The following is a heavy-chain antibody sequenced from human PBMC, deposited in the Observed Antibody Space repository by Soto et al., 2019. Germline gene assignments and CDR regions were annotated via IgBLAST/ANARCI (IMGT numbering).Heavy chain of an antibody. V-gene: IGHV1-8*01. J-gene: IGHJ4*02. CDR1: GYTFTSYD. CDR3: ARGVAYYGDYDYYFDY. CDR2: MNPNSGNT. D-gene: IGHD4-17*01. Sequence: ASVKVSCKASGYTFTSYDINWVRQATGQGLEWMGWMNPNSGNTGYAQKFQGRVTMTRNTSISTAYMELSSLRSEDTAVYYCARGVAYYGDYDYYFDYWGQGTLVTVSS.